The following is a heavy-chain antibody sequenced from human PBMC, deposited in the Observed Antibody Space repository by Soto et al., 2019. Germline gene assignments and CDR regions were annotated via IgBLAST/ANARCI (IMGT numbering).Heavy chain of an antibody. CDR1: GFTFSDYY. CDR3: AKGPRGDWYFDI. V-gene: IGHV3-23*01. CDR2: ISGGGDST. D-gene: IGHD3-16*01. J-gene: IGHJ2*01. Sequence: GGSRRLSCAASGFTFSDYYMSWVRQAPGKGLEWVSAISGGGDSTYYADSKKGRFTISRDNSKSTLFLQGNSLRVEDTAVYYCAKGPRGDWYFDIWGRGTLVTVSS.